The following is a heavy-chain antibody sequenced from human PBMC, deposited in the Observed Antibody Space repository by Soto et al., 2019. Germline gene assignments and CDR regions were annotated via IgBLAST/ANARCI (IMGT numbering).Heavy chain of an antibody. Sequence: QITLKESGPTLVKPTQTLTLTCTFSAFSLSTGGVGVGWIRQPPGKALEWLALIYWDDDKRYSPSLRSRLTINKETPQNQVVPTKTNMDPVDTATYYCIQSRCGGDCLQSYASYYYYGMDVWGQGTTVTVSS. CDR2: IYWDDDK. CDR3: IQSRCGGDCLQSYASYYYYGMDV. V-gene: IGHV2-5*02. CDR1: AFSLSTGGVG. D-gene: IGHD2-21*02. J-gene: IGHJ6*02.